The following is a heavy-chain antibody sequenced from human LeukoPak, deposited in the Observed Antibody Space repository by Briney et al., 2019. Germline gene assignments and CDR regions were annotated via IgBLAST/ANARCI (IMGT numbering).Heavy chain of an antibody. D-gene: IGHD2-2*01. V-gene: IGHV1-2*06. CDR3: ARSALGYCSSTRCFGFDY. J-gene: IGHJ4*02. CDR2: INPNSGGT. Sequence: GASVKVSCKASGYTFTSYYIHWVRQAPGQGLEWMGRINPNSGGTYYAQKFQGRVTMTRDTSISTAYMELSSLRSDDTAVYYCARSALGYCSSTRCFGFDYWGQGTLVTVSS. CDR1: GYTFTSYY.